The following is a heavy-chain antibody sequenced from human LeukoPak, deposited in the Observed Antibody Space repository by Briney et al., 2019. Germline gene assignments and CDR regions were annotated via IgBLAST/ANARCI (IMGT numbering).Heavy chain of an antibody. J-gene: IGHJ4*01. CDR3: VRRGSSGSPDY. CDR1: GYTFSAHW. Sequence: GESLKISCKGSGYTFSAHWIGWVRQMSGKGLEWMGIIYPGDSDTRYSPSFQGQVTISADKSFSTAYLQWSTLKASDTAIYYCVRRGSSGSPDYWGQEPWSPSPQ. CDR2: IYPGDSDT. V-gene: IGHV5-51*01. D-gene: IGHD1-26*01.